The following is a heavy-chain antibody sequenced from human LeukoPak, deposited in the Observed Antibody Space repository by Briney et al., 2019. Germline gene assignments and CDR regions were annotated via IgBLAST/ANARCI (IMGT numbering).Heavy chain of an antibody. CDR2: ISNSNSYI. D-gene: IGHD1-26*01. J-gene: IGHJ4*02. CDR1: GFTFSSYS. CDR3: AREYTGSYGLDY. Sequence: GGSLRLSCAASGFTFSSYSMNWVRQAPGKGLEWVSSISNSNSYIYYADSVKGRFTISRDNAKNSLYLQMNSLRAEDTAVYYCAREYTGSYGLDYWSQGTLVTVSS. V-gene: IGHV3-21*01.